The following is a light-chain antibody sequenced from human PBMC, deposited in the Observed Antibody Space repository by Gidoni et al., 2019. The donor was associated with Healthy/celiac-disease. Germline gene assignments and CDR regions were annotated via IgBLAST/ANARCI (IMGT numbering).Light chain of an antibody. CDR2: DAS. J-gene: IGKJ5*01. V-gene: IGKV3-11*01. CDR1: QSVSSY. CDR3: QQRSNCPPIT. Sequence: EIVLTQSPATLSLSPGERATLSCRASQSVSSYLAWYQQKPGQAPRLLIYDASNRATGIPARFSGSGSGTDFTLTISSLEPEDFAVYYCQQRSNCPPITFXQXTRLEIK.